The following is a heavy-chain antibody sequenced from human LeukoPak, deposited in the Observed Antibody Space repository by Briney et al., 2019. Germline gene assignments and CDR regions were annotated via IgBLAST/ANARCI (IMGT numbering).Heavy chain of an antibody. D-gene: IGHD3-10*01. CDR3: ATRRKGITMVRGANSYYYYYMDV. CDR2: INHSGST. J-gene: IGHJ6*03. V-gene: IGHV4-34*01. Sequence: SETLSLTCAVYGGSFSGYYWSWIRQPPGKGLEWIGEINHSGSTNYNPSLKSRVTISVDTSKNQFSLKLSSVTAADTAVYYCATRRKGITMVRGANSYYYYYMDVWGKGTTVTVSS. CDR1: GGSFSGYY.